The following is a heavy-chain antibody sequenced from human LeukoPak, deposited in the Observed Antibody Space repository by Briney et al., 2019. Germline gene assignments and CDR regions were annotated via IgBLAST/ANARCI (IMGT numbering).Heavy chain of an antibody. V-gene: IGHV3-23*01. Sequence: PGGSLRLSCAASGFIFGNYAMSWVRQAPGKGLEWVSAITGSGDTTYYADSVKGRFTISRDNSKNTLYVEMNTLRAEDTAVYYCAKWGDYDILTGYYVSDFWSQGTLVTVSS. CDR1: GFIFGNYA. CDR3: AKWGDYDILTGYYVSDF. CDR2: ITGSGDTT. J-gene: IGHJ4*02. D-gene: IGHD3-9*01.